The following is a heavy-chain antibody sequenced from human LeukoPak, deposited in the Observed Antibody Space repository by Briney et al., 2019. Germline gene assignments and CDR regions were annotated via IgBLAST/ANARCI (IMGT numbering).Heavy chain of an antibody. J-gene: IGHJ4*02. Sequence: GGSLRLSCAASGFTFSSYSMNWVRQAPGKGLEWVSYISSSSSTIYYADSVKGRFTISRDNAKSSLYLQMNILRAEDTAVYYCSRSLDYLGQGALVTVSS. V-gene: IGHV3-48*01. CDR3: SRSLDY. CDR1: GFTFSSYS. CDR2: ISSSSSTI.